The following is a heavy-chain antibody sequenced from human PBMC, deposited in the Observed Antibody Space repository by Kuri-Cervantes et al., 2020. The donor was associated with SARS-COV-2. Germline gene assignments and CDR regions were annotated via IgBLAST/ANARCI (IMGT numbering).Heavy chain of an antibody. CDR3: ARETYYYGSGSYYHPYYFDY. J-gene: IGHJ4*02. V-gene: IGHV4-59*01. Sequence: GSLRLSCTVSGGSITNYHWTWIRQPPGKGLEWIGYIYSSGRTSYNPSLKSRVTMSVDTSKSQFSLRLSSVTAADTAVYYCARETYYYGSGSYYHPYYFDYWGQGTLVTVSS. CDR1: GGSITNYH. CDR2: IYSSGRT. D-gene: IGHD3-10*01.